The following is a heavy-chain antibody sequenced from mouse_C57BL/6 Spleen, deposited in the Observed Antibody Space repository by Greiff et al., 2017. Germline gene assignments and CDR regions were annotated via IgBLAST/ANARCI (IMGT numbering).Heavy chain of an antibody. CDR1: GYTFTSYT. Sequence: QVQLKQSGAELARPGASVKMSCKASGYTFTSYTMHWVKQRPGQGLEWIGYINPSSGYTKYNQKFKDKATLTADKSSSTAYMQLSSLTSEDSAVYYCASYGYYFDYWGQGTTLTVSS. V-gene: IGHV1-4*01. D-gene: IGHD1-1*02. CDR3: ASYGYYFDY. J-gene: IGHJ2*01. CDR2: INPSSGYT.